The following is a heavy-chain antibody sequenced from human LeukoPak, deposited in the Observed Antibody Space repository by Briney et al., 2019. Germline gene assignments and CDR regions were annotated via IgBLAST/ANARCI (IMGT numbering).Heavy chain of an antibody. Sequence: ASVKVSCKASGYTFTSYGISWVRQAPGQGLEWMGWISAYNGNTNYAQKLQGRVTMTTDTSTSTAYMELRSLRSDDTAVYYCARDDIVVPAAISFDYWCQGTLVTVSS. CDR1: GYTFTSYG. CDR2: ISAYNGNT. V-gene: IGHV1-18*01. D-gene: IGHD2-2*01. CDR3: ARDDIVVPAAISFDY. J-gene: IGHJ4*02.